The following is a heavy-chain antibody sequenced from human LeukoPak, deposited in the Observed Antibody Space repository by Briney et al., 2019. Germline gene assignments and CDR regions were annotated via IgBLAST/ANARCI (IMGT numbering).Heavy chain of an antibody. CDR1: GFTFSNYW. Sequence: GGSLRLFCAASGFTFSNYWMSWVRQAPGKGLEWVASIKQDGSEKYYVDSVKGRFTISRDNAKNSLSLQMNSLRAEDTAVYYCASSSYCSSTSCYNAFDIWGQGTMVTVSS. V-gene: IGHV3-7*01. CDR2: IKQDGSEK. J-gene: IGHJ3*02. D-gene: IGHD2-2*02. CDR3: ASSSYCSSTSCYNAFDI.